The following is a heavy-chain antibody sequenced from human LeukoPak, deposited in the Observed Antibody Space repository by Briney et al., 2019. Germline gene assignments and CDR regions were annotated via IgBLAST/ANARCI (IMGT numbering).Heavy chain of an antibody. V-gene: IGHV5-51*01. CDR3: ARGYYSSTSCYTGLGYFDY. CDR2: IYPGDSDT. CDR1: GYPFTSYW. Sequence: GASMKISFKGSGYPFTSYWIGWVRPMPGKGGEGMGIIYPGDSDTRYSPSFQGQVTISADKSISTTDQQWSNLKASDTAMYSCARGYYSSTSCYTGLGYFDYWGQGTPVTVSS. J-gene: IGHJ4*02. D-gene: IGHD2-2*02.